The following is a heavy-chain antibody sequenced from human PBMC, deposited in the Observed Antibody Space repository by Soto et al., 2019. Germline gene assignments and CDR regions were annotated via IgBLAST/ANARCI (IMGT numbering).Heavy chain of an antibody. CDR2: ISYDGSNK. J-gene: IGHJ5*02. Sequence: GGSLRLSCAASGFTFSSYAMHWVRQAPGKGLEWVAVISYDGSNKYYADSVKGRFTISRDNSKNTLYLQMNSLRAEDTAVYYCARDRDSSSRSRSGSFWFDPWGQGTLVTVSS. D-gene: IGHD6-13*01. CDR3: ARDRDSSSRSRSGSFWFDP. V-gene: IGHV3-30-3*01. CDR1: GFTFSSYA.